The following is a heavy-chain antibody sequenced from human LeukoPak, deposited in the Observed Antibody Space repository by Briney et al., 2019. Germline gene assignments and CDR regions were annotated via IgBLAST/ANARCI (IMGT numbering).Heavy chain of an antibody. CDR2: VWYDGNNK. Sequence: GGSLRLSCAASGFTFRSYGMHWVRQAPGKGLEWVAIVWYDGNNKYYADSVKGRFTVSRDNSKDTVSLQLNSLRAEDTAVYYCARFDGAYGLDWGQGTLVTVSS. D-gene: IGHD4/OR15-4a*01. CDR1: GFTFRSYG. CDR3: ARFDGAYGLD. J-gene: IGHJ4*02. V-gene: IGHV3-33*01.